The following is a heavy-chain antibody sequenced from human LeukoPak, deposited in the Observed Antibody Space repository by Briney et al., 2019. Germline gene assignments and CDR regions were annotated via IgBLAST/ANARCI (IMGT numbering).Heavy chain of an antibody. CDR3: AREGHYCTNGVCAGAFDS. CDR1: GFTFSSYS. Sequence: GGSLRLSCAASGFTFSSYSMNWDRQAPGKGLEWVSSISSSRSYIYYADSVKGRFTISRDNAKNSLWLQMNSLRAEDTAVYYCAREGHYCTNGVCAGAFDSWGQGTLVTVSS. V-gene: IGHV3-21*01. J-gene: IGHJ4*02. D-gene: IGHD2-8*01. CDR2: ISSSRSYI.